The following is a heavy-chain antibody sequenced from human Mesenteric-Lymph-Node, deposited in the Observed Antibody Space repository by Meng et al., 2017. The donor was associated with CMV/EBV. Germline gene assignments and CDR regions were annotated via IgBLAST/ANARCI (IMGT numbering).Heavy chain of an antibody. CDR2: IWYDGSNK. Sequence: FTFSSYGMHWVRQAPGKGLEWVAVIWYDGSNKYYADSVKGRFTISRDNSKNTLYVQMNSLRAEDTAIYYCAKVRCYDILTGFCAFDYWGQGTLVTVSS. J-gene: IGHJ4*02. D-gene: IGHD3-9*01. CDR1: FTFSSYG. CDR3: AKVRCYDILTGFCAFDY. V-gene: IGHV3-33*06.